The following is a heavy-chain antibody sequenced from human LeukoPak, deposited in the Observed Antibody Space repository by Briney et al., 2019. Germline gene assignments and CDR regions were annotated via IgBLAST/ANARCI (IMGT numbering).Heavy chain of an antibody. D-gene: IGHD2-2*01. CDR1: GFTFSSYS. Sequence: PGGSLRLSCAASGFTFSSYSMNWVRQAPGKGLEWVSYISSSSSTIYYADSVKGQFTISRDNAKNSLYLQMNSLRAEDTAVYYCARAKHPFIVVVPAATYYFDYWGQGTLVTVSS. CDR2: ISSSSSTI. CDR3: ARAKHPFIVVVPAATYYFDY. J-gene: IGHJ4*02. V-gene: IGHV3-48*01.